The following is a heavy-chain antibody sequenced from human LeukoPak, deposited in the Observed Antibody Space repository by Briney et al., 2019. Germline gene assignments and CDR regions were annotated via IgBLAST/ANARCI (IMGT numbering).Heavy chain of an antibody. CDR1: VGSFISYV. CDR2: IIPIFGTA. J-gene: IGHJ6*03. D-gene: IGHD5-18*01. V-gene: IGHV1-69*06. Sequence: SETVSSKPSVGSFISYVISAVRQAPGQELEWMGRIIPIFGTANYAHRFQDRVTIIADIVSSTAYMELTSLTSGDTAVYVGAKQGAARQDYYMDVWGNGTTVTVS. CDR3: AKQGAARQDYYMDV.